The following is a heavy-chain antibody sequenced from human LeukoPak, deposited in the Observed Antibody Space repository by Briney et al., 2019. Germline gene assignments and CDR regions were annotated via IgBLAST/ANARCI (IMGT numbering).Heavy chain of an antibody. J-gene: IGHJ4*02. D-gene: IGHD3-10*01. CDR3: ATPYYYGTGSAPRY. CDR2: MNAGNGNT. Sequence: ASVKVSCKASVYTFSSYAMHWVRQAPGQRREWMGWMNAGNGNTKHSQKFQGRVTITRDTSASTAYMESSSLRSEDTAVYYCATPYYYGTGSAPRYWGQGTLVTVSS. V-gene: IGHV1-3*01. CDR1: VYTFSSYA.